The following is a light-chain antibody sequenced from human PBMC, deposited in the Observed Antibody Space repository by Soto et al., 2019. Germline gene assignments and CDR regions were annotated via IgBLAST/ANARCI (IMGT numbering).Light chain of an antibody. J-gene: IGLJ1*01. CDR3: SSYAGNNNCV. CDR1: SSDVGGYNY. CDR2: EVN. Sequence: QSALTQPPSASGSPGQSVTISCTGTSSDVGGYNYVSWYQQHPGKAPKLMIYEVNKRPSGVPNRFSGSKSGNTASLTVSGLQAEDEGDYYCSSYAGNNNCVFGTGTKLTVL. V-gene: IGLV2-8*01.